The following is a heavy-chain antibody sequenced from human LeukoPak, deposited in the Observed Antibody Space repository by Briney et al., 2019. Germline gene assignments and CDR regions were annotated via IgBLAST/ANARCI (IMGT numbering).Heavy chain of an antibody. CDR2: IYYSGST. J-gene: IGHJ4*02. V-gene: IGHV4-59*01. CDR3: ARGSSRINY. CDR1: GDSISSYY. D-gene: IGHD6-13*01. Sequence: KPSETLSLTCTVSGDSISSYYWSWIRQPPGKGLEWIGYIYYSGSTKYNPSLKSRVTISVDTSKNQFSLKLNSVTAADTAVYYCARGSSRINYWGQGTLVTVSS.